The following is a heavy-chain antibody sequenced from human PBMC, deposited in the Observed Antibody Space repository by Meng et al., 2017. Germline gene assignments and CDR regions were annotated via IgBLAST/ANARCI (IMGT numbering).Heavy chain of an antibody. Sequence: QGQLVQSGAEEEKPGASVKVSCKASVYTFTSYYMHCVRQAPGQGLEWMGIINPSGGSTSYAQKFQGRVTMTRDPSTSTVYMELSSLRSEDTAVYYCARGYYYDSSGYYYVYWGQGTLVTVSS. CDR3: ARGYYYDSSGYYYVY. CDR2: INPSGGST. V-gene: IGHV1-46*01. D-gene: IGHD3-22*01. J-gene: IGHJ4*02. CDR1: VYTFTSYY.